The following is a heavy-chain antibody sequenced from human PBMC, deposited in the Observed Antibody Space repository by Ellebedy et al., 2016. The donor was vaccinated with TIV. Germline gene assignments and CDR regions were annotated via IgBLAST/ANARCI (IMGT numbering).Heavy chain of an antibody. D-gene: IGHD3-22*01. J-gene: IGHJ4*02. CDR1: AFSGYG. CDR3: ASSVHYYDSSGYLN. CDR2: ISSGSSTI. Sequence: GESLKISXAASAFSGYGMSWVRQAPGKGLQWVSYISSGSSTIYYADSVKGRFTISRDNAKSSLYLQMNSLRAEDTAVYYCASSVHYYDSSGYLNWGQGTLVIVSS. V-gene: IGHV3-48*01.